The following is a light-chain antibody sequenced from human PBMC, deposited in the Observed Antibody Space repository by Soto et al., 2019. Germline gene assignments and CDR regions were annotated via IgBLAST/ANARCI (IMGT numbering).Light chain of an antibody. J-gene: IGKJ4*01. CDR1: QSVSSY. Sequence: ENVLTQSPGTLSLSPGERATLSCRASQSVSSYLAWYQQKPGQAPRLLIYDASNRATGIPARFSGSGSGTDFTLTISSLEPEDFAVYYCQQRSNWLTFGGGTKVDI. V-gene: IGKV3-11*01. CDR2: DAS. CDR3: QQRSNWLT.